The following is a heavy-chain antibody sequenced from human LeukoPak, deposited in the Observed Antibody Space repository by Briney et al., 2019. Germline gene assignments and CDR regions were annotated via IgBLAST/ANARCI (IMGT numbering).Heavy chain of an antibody. Sequence: GASVKVSCKASGSALDTYGIGWVRQAPGQGLEWLGWISPNNGNTNYAQKLRGRLIMTTDPSTNKIYMELKSLTSDDTAVYYCARGRKYSAFDFWGLGTLVTVSS. CDR2: ISPNNGNT. V-gene: IGHV1-18*01. J-gene: IGHJ4*02. CDR3: ARGRKYSAFDF. CDR1: GSALDTYG. D-gene: IGHD6-6*01.